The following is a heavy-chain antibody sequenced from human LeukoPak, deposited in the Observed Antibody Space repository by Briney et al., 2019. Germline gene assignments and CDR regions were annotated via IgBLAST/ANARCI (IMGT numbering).Heavy chain of an antibody. J-gene: IGHJ4*02. CDR3: VRVGSVAGSDYLDY. V-gene: IGHV3-72*01. CDR1: GFTFGDYA. D-gene: IGHD6-19*01. CDR2: SRNKAKSYTT. Sequence: GGSLRLSCTASGFTFGDYAMSWVRQAPGKGLEWVGRSRNKAKSYTTEYAASVKGRFTISRDDSKNSLYLQMNSLKTEDTAVYYCVRVGSVAGSDYLDYWGQGTLVTVSS.